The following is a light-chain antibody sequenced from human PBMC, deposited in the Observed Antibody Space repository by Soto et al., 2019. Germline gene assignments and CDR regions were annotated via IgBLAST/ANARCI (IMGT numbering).Light chain of an antibody. V-gene: IGLV3-21*02. CDR1: KIGSKS. J-gene: IGLJ1*01. Sequence: SYELTQPPSVSVAPGQPARISCGGDKIGSKSVHWYQQMPGQAPLLVVYDDTDRPSGVPERFSGSNSGNTATLTISRVEAGDEAVYYCQVWDTSSDHYVFGTGTKVT. CDR2: DDT. CDR3: QVWDTSSDHYV.